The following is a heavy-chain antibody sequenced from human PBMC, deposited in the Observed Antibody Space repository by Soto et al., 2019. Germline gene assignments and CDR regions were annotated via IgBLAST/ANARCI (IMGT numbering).Heavy chain of an antibody. CDR3: AGRGPGTYFDY. J-gene: IGHJ4*02. CDR2: ISGSGDST. V-gene: IGHV3-23*01. CDR1: GFTFSSYA. D-gene: IGHD6-13*01. Sequence: EVQLLDSGGGLVQPGGSLRLSCAASGFTFSSYAMNWVRQAPGQGLEWVSVISGSGDSTYYADSVKGRFTISRDNSKNTLYLPMNSLRTEDTAVYYCAGRGPGTYFDYWGQGTLVTVSS.